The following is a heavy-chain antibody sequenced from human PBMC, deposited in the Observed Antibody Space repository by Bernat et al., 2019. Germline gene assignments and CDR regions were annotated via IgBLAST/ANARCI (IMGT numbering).Heavy chain of an antibody. CDR3: ARDGGYSSSWRDYYYYYGMDV. CDR1: GFTFSSYS. J-gene: IGHJ6*02. D-gene: IGHD6-13*01. V-gene: IGHV3-48*01. CDR2: ISSSSSTI. Sequence: EVQLVESGGGLVQPGGSLRLSCAASGFTFSSYSMNWVRQAPGKGLEWVSYISSSSSTIYYADSVKGRFTISRDNAKNSLYLQMNSLRAEDTAVYYCARDGGYSSSWRDYYYYYGMDVWGQGTTVTVSS.